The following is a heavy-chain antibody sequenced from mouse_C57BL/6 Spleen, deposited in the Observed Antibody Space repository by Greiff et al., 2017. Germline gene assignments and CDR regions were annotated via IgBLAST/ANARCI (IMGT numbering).Heavy chain of an antibody. Sequence: EVKGVESGGGLVKPGGSLKLSCAASGFTFSSYTMSWVRQTPQKRLEWVATISGGGGNTYYPDSVKGRFTISRDNAKNALFLLMSSLRAEDAALYYWARHSGDGYYVWYCDVWGTGTTVTVSS. CDR1: GFTFSSYT. CDR2: ISGGGGNT. J-gene: IGHJ1*03. D-gene: IGHD2-3*01. V-gene: IGHV5-9*01. CDR3: ARHSGDGYYVWYCDV.